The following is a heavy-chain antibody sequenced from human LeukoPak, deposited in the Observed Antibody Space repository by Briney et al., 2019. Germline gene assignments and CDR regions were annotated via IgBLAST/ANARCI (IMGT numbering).Heavy chain of an antibody. CDR1: GYTFTSYG. Sequence: ASVKVSCKASGYTFTSYGISWLRQAPGQGLEWMGWISAYNGNTNYAQKLQGRVTMTTDTSTSTAYMELRSLRSDDTAVYYCARAPASTYYYDSSGYLPPSPWGQGTLVTVSS. CDR3: ARAPASTYYYDSSGYLPPSP. J-gene: IGHJ5*02. V-gene: IGHV1-18*01. CDR2: ISAYNGNT. D-gene: IGHD3-22*01.